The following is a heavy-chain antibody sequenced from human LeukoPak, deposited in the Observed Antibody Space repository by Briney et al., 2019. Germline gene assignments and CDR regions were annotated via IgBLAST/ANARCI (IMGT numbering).Heavy chain of an antibody. D-gene: IGHD3-10*01. CDR3: ARTYYFGSGSYHFDY. CDR1: GGSFSGYY. J-gene: IGHJ4*02. Sequence: PSETLSLTCAVYGGSFSGYYWSWIRQPPGKGLEWIGEINHSGSTNYNPSLKSRVTISVDTSKNQFSLKLTSVTAADTAVYYCARTYYFGSGSYHFDYWGQGTLVTVSS. CDR2: INHSGST. V-gene: IGHV4-34*01.